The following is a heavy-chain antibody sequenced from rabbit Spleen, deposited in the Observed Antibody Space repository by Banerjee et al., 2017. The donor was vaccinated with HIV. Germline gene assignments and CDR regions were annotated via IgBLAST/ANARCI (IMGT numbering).Heavy chain of an antibody. D-gene: IGHD6-1*01. J-gene: IGHJ4*01. CDR1: GFSFSSSYD. V-gene: IGHV1S40*01. CDR2: IYTGNGKN. Sequence: QQLVESGGGLVKPGASLTLTCTASGFSFSSSYDMCWVRQAPGKGLEWIGFIYTGNGKNYYASWAKGRFTISKTSSPTVTLQMTSLTAADTATYFCARDVGSYAYIDGYFDLWGPGTLVTVS. CDR3: ARDVGSYAYIDGYFDL.